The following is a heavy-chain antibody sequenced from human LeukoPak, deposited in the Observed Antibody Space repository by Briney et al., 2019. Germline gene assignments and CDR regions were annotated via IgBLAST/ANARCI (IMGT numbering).Heavy chain of an antibody. CDR1: GFTFSSYG. CDR2: ISYDGSNK. J-gene: IGHJ6*02. D-gene: IGHD2-2*02. CDR3: AREEVVPAAIGYYYGMDV. V-gene: IGHV3-30*03. Sequence: PGRSLRLSCAASGFTFSSYGMHWVRQAPGKGLEWVAVISYDGSNKYYADSVKGRFTISRDNSKNTLYLQMNSLRAEDTAVYYCAREEVVPAAIGYYYGMDVWGQGTTVTVSS.